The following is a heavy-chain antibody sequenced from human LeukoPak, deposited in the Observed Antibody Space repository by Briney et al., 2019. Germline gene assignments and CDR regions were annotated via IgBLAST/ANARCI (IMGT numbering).Heavy chain of an antibody. D-gene: IGHD3-22*01. V-gene: IGHV1-69*05. CDR1: GGSFRSYA. Sequence: GASVKVSCKASGGSFRSYAISWVRQAPGQGLEWMGGTIPMFGTANYAQKLQGRVTMTTDTSTSTAYMELRSLRSDDTAVYYCARVAPYYYDSSGYSFDPWGQGTLVTVSS. J-gene: IGHJ5*02. CDR3: ARVAPYYYDSSGYSFDP. CDR2: TIPMFGTA.